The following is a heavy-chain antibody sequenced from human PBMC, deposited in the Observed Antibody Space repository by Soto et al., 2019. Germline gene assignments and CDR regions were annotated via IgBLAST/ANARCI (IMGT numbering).Heavy chain of an antibody. CDR2: ISSTTSYV. CDR1: GFTFSRYG. V-gene: IGHV3-21*06. Sequence: PGGSLRLSCAASGFTFSRYGVNWLRQAPGKGLEWVASISSTTSYVYYADSVKGRFSTSRDNAKNILYLEMYALRTEDTAVYYCARDPSEGRVGNWFESWGQGTLVTVSS. J-gene: IGHJ5*01. D-gene: IGHD2-2*01. CDR3: ARDPSEGRVGNWFES.